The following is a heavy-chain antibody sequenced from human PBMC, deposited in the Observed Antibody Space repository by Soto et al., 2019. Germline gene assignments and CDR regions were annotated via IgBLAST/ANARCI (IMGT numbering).Heavy chain of an antibody. CDR1: GFNFNNYA. J-gene: IGHJ4*02. CDR3: AHNHLTGGPRPGFGYYFHS. V-gene: IGHV3-23*01. Sequence: PGGALRLSGVASGFNFNNYAMSWVRQAPGKGLDWVAAMSGGGGSIYYADAVKVRVTISRDNSKNTLFLQMSSARADDPPVYYCAHNHLTGGPRPGFGYYFHSWGQGTLVPVSS. D-gene: IGHD2-8*02. CDR2: MSGGGGSI.